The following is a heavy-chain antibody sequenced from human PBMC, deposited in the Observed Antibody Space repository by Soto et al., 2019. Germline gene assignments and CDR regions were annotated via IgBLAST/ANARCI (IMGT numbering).Heavy chain of an antibody. Sequence: XETLCLPGFVSCASITSSGYYWGWMRQPPGKGLEWIGSISYGGRTDYDPSLKSRATIFVDTSRNQFSLNLTSVTAADTAVYYCARLEIRWLVGDSDAWGQGTLVTVSS. J-gene: IGHJ5*02. V-gene: IGHV4-39*01. CDR2: ISYGGRT. CDR1: CASITSSGYY. CDR3: ARLEIRWLVGDSDA. D-gene: IGHD6-19*01.